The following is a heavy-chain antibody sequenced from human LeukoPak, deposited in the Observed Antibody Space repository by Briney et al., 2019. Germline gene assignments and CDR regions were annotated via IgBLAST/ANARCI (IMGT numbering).Heavy chain of an antibody. V-gene: IGHV4-59*01. D-gene: IGHD1-26*01. CDR2: TYYSGST. CDR1: GGSIINFY. CDR3: ARDGGGGAAAY. J-gene: IGHJ4*02. Sequence: SETLSLTCTVSGGSIINFYWSWIRQPPGKGLEWIGYTYYSGSTNYNPSIKSRVTISIDTSKNQSSLKLSSVTAADTAVYYCARDGGGGAAAYWGQGTLVTVSS.